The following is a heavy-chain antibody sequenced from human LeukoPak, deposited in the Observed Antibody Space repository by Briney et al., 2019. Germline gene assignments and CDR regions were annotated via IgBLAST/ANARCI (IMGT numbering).Heavy chain of an antibody. CDR1: GGSISSGSYY. V-gene: IGHV4-61*02. CDR3: AREEVVVPTTIFDY. D-gene: IGHD3-22*01. J-gene: IGHJ4*02. CDR2: IYTSGST. Sequence: SQTLSLTCTVSGGSISSGSYYWSWNRQPAGKGLEWIGRIYTSGSTNYNPSLKSRVTISVDTSKNQFSLKLSSVTAADTAVYYCAREEVVVPTTIFDYWGQGTLVTVSS.